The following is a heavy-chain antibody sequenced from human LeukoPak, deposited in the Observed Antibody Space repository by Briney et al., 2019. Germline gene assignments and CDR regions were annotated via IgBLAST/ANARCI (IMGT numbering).Heavy chain of an antibody. Sequence: PRRSLRLSCAASGFTSCSYSMNWVRQAPGPRLEWCSAISGSGGTTYYAVSVKGRFTISRDNSKNSLYLQMITLRAADTDLYYCAKDRTWGLDYWGQGTLVTVSS. J-gene: IGHJ4*02. D-gene: IGHD7-27*01. CDR1: GFTSCSYS. V-gene: IGHV3-23*01. CDR3: AKDRTWGLDY. CDR2: ISGSGGTT.